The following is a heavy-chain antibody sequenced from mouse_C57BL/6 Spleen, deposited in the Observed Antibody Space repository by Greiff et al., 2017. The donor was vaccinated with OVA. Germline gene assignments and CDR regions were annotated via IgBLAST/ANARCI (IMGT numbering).Heavy chain of an antibody. D-gene: IGHD2-1*01. V-gene: IGHV1-62-2*01. CDR3: ARHEARIYYGKGKDWYFDV. CDR1: GYTFTEYT. CDR2: FYPGSGSI. J-gene: IGHJ1*03. Sequence: QVQLQQSGAELVKPGASVKLSCKASGYTFTEYTIHWVKQRSGQGLEWIGWFYPGSGSIKYNEKFKDKATLTADKSSSTVYMELSRLTSEDSAVYFCARHEARIYYGKGKDWYFDVWGTGTTVTVSS.